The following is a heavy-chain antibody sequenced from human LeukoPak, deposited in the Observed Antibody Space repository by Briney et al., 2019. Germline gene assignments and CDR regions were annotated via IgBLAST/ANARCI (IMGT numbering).Heavy chain of an antibody. CDR1: GFPFSSYS. V-gene: IGHV3-48*01. D-gene: IGHD2-15*01. J-gene: IGHJ3*02. CDR2: ISSSSTTI. CDR3: ARLVVVVAAIRDAFDI. Sequence: GGSLRLSCAASGFPFSSYSMNWVRQAPGKGLEWVSYISSSSTTIYNAESVKGRFTISRDNAKNSLYLQMNSLRVEDTAVYCCARLVVVVAAIRDAFDIWGQGTMVTVSS.